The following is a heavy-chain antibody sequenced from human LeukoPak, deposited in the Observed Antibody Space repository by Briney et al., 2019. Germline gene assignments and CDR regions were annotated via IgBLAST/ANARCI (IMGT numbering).Heavy chain of an antibody. CDR3: AKVQLLQWLFHPAFDY. V-gene: IGHV3-9*01. CDR2: ISWNSGSI. D-gene: IGHD3-3*01. CDR1: GFTFNDYA. J-gene: IGHJ4*02. Sequence: GGSLRLSCAASGFTFNDYAMRWVRQAPGKGLEWVSGISWNSGSIVYADSVKGRFTISRENAKNSLYLQMNSLRAEDTALYYCAKVQLLQWLFHPAFDYWGQGTLVTVSS.